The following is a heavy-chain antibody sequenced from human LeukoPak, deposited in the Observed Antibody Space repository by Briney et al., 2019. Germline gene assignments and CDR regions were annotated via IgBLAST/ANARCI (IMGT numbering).Heavy chain of an antibody. CDR2: INSDGINT. CDR1: GFTFSNYW. V-gene: IGHV3-74*01. J-gene: IGHJ4*02. D-gene: IGHD6-25*01. Sequence: GGSLRLSCAASGFTFSNYWMHWVRQAPGKGLVWVSRINSDGINTSYADSVKGRFTISRDNAKNTLNLQMNSLRAEDTAVYYCAKDRRLAAFDYGGQGTLVTVSS. CDR3: AKDRRLAAFDY.